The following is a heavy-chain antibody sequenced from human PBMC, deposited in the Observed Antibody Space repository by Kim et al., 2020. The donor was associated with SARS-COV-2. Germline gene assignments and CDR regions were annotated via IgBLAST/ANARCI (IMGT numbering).Heavy chain of an antibody. CDR1: GDTVSSNSGV. J-gene: IGHJ4*02. Sequence: SQTLSLTCAISGDTVSSNSGVWNWIRQSPSRGLEWLGRTYYRSEWYFDYAVSARSRITINPDTSQNQFSLHLRSVTPKDMAVYFCARDAPGSSDFDYWSQGTLVTVSS. D-gene: IGHD6-13*01. V-gene: IGHV6-1*01. CDR3: ARDAPGSSDFDY. CDR2: TYYRSEWYF.